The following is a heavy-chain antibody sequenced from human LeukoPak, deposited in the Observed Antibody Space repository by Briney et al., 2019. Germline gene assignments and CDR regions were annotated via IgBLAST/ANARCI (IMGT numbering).Heavy chain of an antibody. CDR3: ARGSSSSSLIDY. CDR1: GGSISSNSYY. Sequence: SETLSLTCTVSGGSISSNSYYRGWIRLPPGKGLEWIGHIYYSGSTYYNPSLKSRVTISVDTSKNQFSLKLSSVTAADTAVYYCARGSSSSSLIDYWGQGTLVTVSS. J-gene: IGHJ4*02. CDR2: IYYSGST. D-gene: IGHD6-13*01. V-gene: IGHV4-39*01.